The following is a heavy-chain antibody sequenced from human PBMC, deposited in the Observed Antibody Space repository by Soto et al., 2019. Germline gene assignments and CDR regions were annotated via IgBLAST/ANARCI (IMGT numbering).Heavy chain of an antibody. CDR2: IFYDGST. Sequence: ETLSLTCTVSGGSISRYYWTWIRQPPGKGLEWIGYIFYDGSTNYTPSLRSRVSISVDTSKNQFSLELNSVTSADTAVYYCTRVMSGYAYGYYDFWGQGALVTVSS. V-gene: IGHV4-59*01. CDR1: GGSISRYY. CDR3: TRVMSGYAYGYYDF. J-gene: IGHJ4*02. D-gene: IGHD3-16*01.